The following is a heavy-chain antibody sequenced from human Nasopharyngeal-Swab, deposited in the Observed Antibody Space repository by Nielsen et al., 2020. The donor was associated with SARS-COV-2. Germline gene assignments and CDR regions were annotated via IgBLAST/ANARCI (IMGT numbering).Heavy chain of an antibody. CDR1: GFTFSSYS. CDR2: ISSSSSYI. CDR3: AGGQGRYYYYGMDV. Sequence: GESLKISCAASGFTFSSYSMNWVRQAPGKGLEWVSSISSSSSYIYYADSVKGRFTISRDNSKNTLYLQMNSLRAEDTAVYYCAGGQGRYYYYGMDVWGQGTTVTVSS. V-gene: IGHV3-21*01. D-gene: IGHD2-15*01. J-gene: IGHJ6*02.